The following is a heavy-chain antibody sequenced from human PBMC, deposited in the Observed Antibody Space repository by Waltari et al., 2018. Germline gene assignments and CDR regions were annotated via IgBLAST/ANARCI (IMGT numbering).Heavy chain of an antibody. D-gene: IGHD3-10*01. Sequence: EVQLLESGGGLVQPGGSLRLSCAASGFTFSSFAMSWVRQAPGKGLEWVSVIYSGGSSTYYADSVKGRFTISRDNSKNTLYLQMNSLRAEDTAVYYCAKEGTMVQGVITLPAYWGQGTLVTVSS. CDR3: AKEGTMVQGVITLPAY. J-gene: IGHJ4*02. CDR2: IYSGGSST. V-gene: IGHV3-23*03. CDR1: GFTFSSFA.